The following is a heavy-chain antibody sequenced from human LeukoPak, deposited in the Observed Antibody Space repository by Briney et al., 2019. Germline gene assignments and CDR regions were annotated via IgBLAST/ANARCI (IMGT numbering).Heavy chain of an antibody. V-gene: IGHV3-9*01. CDR3: VKDAGIAARPWYFDS. J-gene: IGHJ4*02. CDR1: GFTFDDYG. Sequence: GGSLRLSCAASGFTFDDYGLHWVRQVPGKGLEWVSGINYQSATFDADSVKGRFTISKDNAKSLLFLLMDSLGPEDSALYYCVKDAGIAARPWYFDSWGQGTQVIVSS. D-gene: IGHD6-6*01. CDR2: INYQSATF.